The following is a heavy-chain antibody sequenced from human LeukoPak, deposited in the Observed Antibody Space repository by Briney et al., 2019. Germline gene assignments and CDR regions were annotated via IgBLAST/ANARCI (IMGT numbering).Heavy chain of an antibody. V-gene: IGHV1-18*01. CDR3: ARVVGALIDC. Sequence: ASVKVSCKASGYAFTSYRISWVRQAPAQGLEWVGWISAYNGKTNYAQKLQGRVTMTTNTSRRKAYLELRSLRSDDTAVYYCARVVGALIDCWGQGTLVTVSS. D-gene: IGHD2-2*01. J-gene: IGHJ4*02. CDR1: GYAFTSYR. CDR2: ISAYNGKT.